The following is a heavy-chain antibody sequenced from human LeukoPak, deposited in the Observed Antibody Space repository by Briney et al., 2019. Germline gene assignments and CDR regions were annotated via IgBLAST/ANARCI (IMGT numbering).Heavy chain of an antibody. V-gene: IGHV5-10-1*01. J-gene: IGHJ4*02. CDR1: GSIFTSYW. Sequence: GASLLLSCKGSGSIFTSYWITWVRQLPGKGLEWMGRIDPSDSYTNYSPSFQGHVTISADKSISTAYLQWSSLKASDTAMYYCASDRSSKWYFDYWGPGTLVSVSS. CDR3: ASDRSSKWYFDY. D-gene: IGHD2-15*01. CDR2: IDPSDSYT.